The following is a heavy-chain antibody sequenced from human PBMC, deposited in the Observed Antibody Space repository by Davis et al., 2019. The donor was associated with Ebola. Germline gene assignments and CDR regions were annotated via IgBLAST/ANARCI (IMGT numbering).Heavy chain of an antibody. CDR2: IWNDGSKQ. CDR3: AREWGGRLQQFGYLDY. D-gene: IGHD5-24*01. CDR1: GFTCSKYG. V-gene: IGHV3-33*08. J-gene: IGHJ4*02. Sequence: GESLKISCAASGFTCSKYGMHWVRQAPGKGLEWVAVIWNDGSKQYYADSVKGRFTISRDSSDNTLYLQMNSLRADDTAVYYCAREWGGRLQQFGYLDYWGQGALLTVSS.